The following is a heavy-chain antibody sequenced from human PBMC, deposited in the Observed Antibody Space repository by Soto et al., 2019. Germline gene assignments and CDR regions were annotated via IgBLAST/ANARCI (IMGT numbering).Heavy chain of an antibody. CDR2: IYHSGST. CDR3: ARHVYYDVLKKNY. CDR1: GGSISSGGYS. V-gene: IGHV4-30-2*01. J-gene: IGHJ4*02. D-gene: IGHD3-9*01. Sequence: PSETLSLTCAVSGGSISSGGYSWSWIRQPPGKGLEWIGYIYHSGSTYYNPSLKSRVTISVDRSKNQFSLKLSSVTAADTAIYYCARHVYYDVLKKNYWGQGTLVTVSS.